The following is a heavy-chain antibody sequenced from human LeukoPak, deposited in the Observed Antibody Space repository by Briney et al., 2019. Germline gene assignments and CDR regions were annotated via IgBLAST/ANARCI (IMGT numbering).Heavy chain of an antibody. Sequence: SETLSLTCAVSGYSISSGYYWGWSRQPPGKGVEWIGSIYHRGSTYYNPSLKSRVTISVDTSKNQFSLKLSSVTAADTAVYYCATSYDSSGYSPGYFDYWGQGTLVTVSS. V-gene: IGHV4-38-2*01. CDR3: ATSYDSSGYSPGYFDY. D-gene: IGHD3-22*01. CDR1: GYSISSGYY. CDR2: IYHRGST. J-gene: IGHJ4*02.